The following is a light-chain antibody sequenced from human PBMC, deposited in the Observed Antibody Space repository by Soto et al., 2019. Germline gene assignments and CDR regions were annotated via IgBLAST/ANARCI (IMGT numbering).Light chain of an antibody. CDR1: QSNSSY. V-gene: IGKV1-39*01. Sequence: DIQITKPPSYLSTSVVDRVTITCRASQSNSSYLTWYQQKPGKAPKLLIYAASSLQSGVPSRFSGSGSGTDFTLTISSQQPEDFATYYCKQSYSTPTWTFGQGSKVDIK. CDR2: AAS. CDR3: KQSYSTPTWT. J-gene: IGKJ1*01.